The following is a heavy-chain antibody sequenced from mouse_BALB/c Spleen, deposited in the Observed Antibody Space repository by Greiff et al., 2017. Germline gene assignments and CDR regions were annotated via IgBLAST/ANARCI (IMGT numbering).Heavy chain of an antibody. CDR3: ARGGNYLYYFDY. CDR2: ISSGGST. D-gene: IGHD2-1*01. Sequence: EVKLVESGGGLVKPGGSLTLSCAASGFTFSSYAMSWVRQTPEKRLEWVASISSGGSTYYPDSVKGRFTISRDNARNILYLQMSSLRSEDTAMYYCARGGNYLYYFDYWGQGTTLTVSA. CDR1: GFTFSSYA. V-gene: IGHV5-6-5*01. J-gene: IGHJ2*01.